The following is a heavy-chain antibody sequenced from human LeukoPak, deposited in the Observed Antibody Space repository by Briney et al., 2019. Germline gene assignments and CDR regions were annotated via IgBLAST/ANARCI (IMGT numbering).Heavy chain of an antibody. J-gene: IGHJ4*02. Sequence: GGSLRLSCAASGFTFSSYWMSWVRQAPGKGLEWVSSISSSSSYIYYADSVKGRFTISRDNAKNSLYLQMNSLRAEDTAVYYCARAAPRRYDSSGCSDYWGQGTLVTVSS. CDR1: GFTFSSYW. V-gene: IGHV3-21*01. CDR3: ARAAPRRYDSSGCSDY. D-gene: IGHD3-22*01. CDR2: ISSSSSYI.